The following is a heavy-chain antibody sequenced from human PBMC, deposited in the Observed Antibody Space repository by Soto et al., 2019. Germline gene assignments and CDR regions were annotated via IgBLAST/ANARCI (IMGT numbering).Heavy chain of an antibody. J-gene: IGHJ4*02. CDR2: IYYSGST. Sequence: PSETLSLTCTVSGGSISSYYWSWIRQPPGKGLEWIGYIYYSGSTNYNPSLKSRVTISVDTSKNQFSLKLSSVTAADTAVYYCARWKQGYDFWSGSGYFDYWGQGTLVTVSS. CDR1: GGSISSYY. V-gene: IGHV4-59*08. CDR3: ARWKQGYDFWSGSGYFDY. D-gene: IGHD3-3*01.